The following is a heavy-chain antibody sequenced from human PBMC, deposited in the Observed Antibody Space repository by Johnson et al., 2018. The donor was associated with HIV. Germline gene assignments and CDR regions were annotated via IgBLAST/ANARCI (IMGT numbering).Heavy chain of an antibody. V-gene: IGHV3-38-3*01. Sequence: VQLVESGGGVVQPGGSLRLSCAASGFTFSSYGMHWVRQAPGKGLEWVSSISGGSTYYADSRKGRFTISRDNSKNTLHLQMNSLRAEDTAVYYCARDGSGPIGDIWGQGTMVTVSS. CDR1: GFTFSSYG. J-gene: IGHJ3*02. D-gene: IGHD3-22*01. CDR2: ISGGST. CDR3: ARDGSGPIGDI.